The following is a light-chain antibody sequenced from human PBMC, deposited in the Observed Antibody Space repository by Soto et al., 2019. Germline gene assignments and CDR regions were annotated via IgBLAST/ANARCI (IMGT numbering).Light chain of an antibody. CDR3: CSYAGSSTSRI. CDR2: EGS. J-gene: IGLJ2*01. CDR1: SSDVGSYNL. V-gene: IGLV2-23*01. Sequence: QSVLTQPASVSGSPGQSITISCTGTSSDVGSYNLVSWYQQHPGKAPKLMIYEGSERPSGVSNRFSGSKSGNTASLTISGLQAEDEADYYCCSYAGSSTSRIFGGGTKLTVL.